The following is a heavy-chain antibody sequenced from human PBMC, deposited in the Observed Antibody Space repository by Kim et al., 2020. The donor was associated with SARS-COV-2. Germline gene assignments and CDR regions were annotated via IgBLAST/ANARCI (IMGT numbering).Heavy chain of an antibody. J-gene: IGHJ6*02. CDR3: ARDQLGDGGRWLQSGSWYYYGMDV. CDR1: GGTFSSYA. V-gene: IGHV1-69*04. CDR2: IIPILGIA. Sequence: SVKVSCKASGGTFSSYAISWVRQAPGQGLEWMGRIIPILGIANYAQKFQGRVTITADKSTSTAYMELSSLRSEDTAVYYCARDQLGDGGRWLQSGSWYYYGMDVWGQGTTVTVSS. D-gene: IGHD3-10*01.